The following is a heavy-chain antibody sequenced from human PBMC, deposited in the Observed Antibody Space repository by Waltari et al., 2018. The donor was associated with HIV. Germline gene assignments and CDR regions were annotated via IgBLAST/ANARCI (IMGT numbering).Heavy chain of an antibody. CDR3: TTFEMGSTRNY. CDR1: GITFKNAW. J-gene: IGHJ4*02. Sequence: DVQLVESGGGLVKPGGSLRLSCAVSGITFKNAWLSWARPGPGKGPQWLGHIRSKSDGGTTDYAAPVRGRFTISTDDLNNTMSLEMKSLKVEDTGVYYCTTFEMGSTRNYWGQGTLVTVSS. V-gene: IGHV3-15*01. D-gene: IGHD1-26*01. CDR2: IRSKSDGGTT.